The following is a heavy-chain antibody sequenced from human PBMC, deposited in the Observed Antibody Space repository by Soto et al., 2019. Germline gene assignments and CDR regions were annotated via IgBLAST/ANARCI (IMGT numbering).Heavy chain of an antibody. D-gene: IGHD3-22*01. J-gene: IGHJ3*02. CDR3: ARERSAYYYESSGYWAFDI. CDR1: GGSINSGDYY. CDR2: IYYSGTT. V-gene: IGHV4-30-4*01. Sequence: QVQLQESGPGLVKPSQTLSLTCTVSGGSINSGDYYWSWIRQPPGKGLEWIGYIYYSGTTYYNPSLKSRATISVDTSKNHFSLRLTSATAADTAVYYCARERSAYYYESSGYWAFDIWGQGTKVTVSS.